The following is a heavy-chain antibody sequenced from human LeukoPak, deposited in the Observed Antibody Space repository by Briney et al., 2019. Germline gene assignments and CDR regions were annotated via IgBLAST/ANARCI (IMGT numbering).Heavy chain of an antibody. Sequence: PSETLSLTCTVSGGSISSYYWSWIRQPPGKGLEWIGYIYYSGSTNYNPSLKSRVTISVDTSKNQFSLKLSSVTAADTAVYYCARARGPRDYYYYMDVWGKGTTVTVSS. CDR2: IYYSGST. D-gene: IGHD3-10*01. V-gene: IGHV4-59*01. CDR3: ARARGPRDYYYYMDV. J-gene: IGHJ6*03. CDR1: GGSISSYY.